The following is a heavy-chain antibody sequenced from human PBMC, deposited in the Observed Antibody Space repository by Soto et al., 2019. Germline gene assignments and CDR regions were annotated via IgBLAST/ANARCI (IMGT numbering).Heavy chain of an antibody. J-gene: IGHJ6*02. Sequence: ASVKVSCKASGYTFTGHYMHWVRQAPGQGLEWMGWINPNSGGTNYAQKFQGWVTMTRDTFISTAYMELSRLRSDDTAVYYCARAKVVPAAIPYYYYGMDVWGQGTTVTVS. CDR1: GYTFTGHY. V-gene: IGHV1-2*04. CDR2: INPNSGGT. CDR3: ARAKVVPAAIPYYYYGMDV. D-gene: IGHD2-2*01.